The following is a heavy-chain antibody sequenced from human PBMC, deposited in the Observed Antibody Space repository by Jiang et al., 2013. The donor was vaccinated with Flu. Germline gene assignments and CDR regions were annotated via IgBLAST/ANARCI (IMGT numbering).Heavy chain of an antibody. J-gene: IGHJ5*02. CDR3: ARHLRSGWFDP. V-gene: IGHV4-59*01. D-gene: IGHD4-17*01. CDR2: IYYSGST. CDR1: GGSITSYY. Sequence: GSGLVKPSETLSLTCTVSGGSITSYYWSWIRQPPGKGLEWIGYIYYSGSTNYNPSLDSRVTISVDTSKKQFSLRLSSVSAADTAVYYCARHLRSGWFDPWGQGTLVTVSS.